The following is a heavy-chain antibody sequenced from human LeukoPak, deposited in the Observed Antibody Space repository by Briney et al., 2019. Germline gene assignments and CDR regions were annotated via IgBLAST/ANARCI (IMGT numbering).Heavy chain of an antibody. CDR1: GFTFSSYE. CDR3: VKDFYRRGYEPHVGD. CDR2: ISSSGSTI. V-gene: IGHV3-48*03. J-gene: IGHJ4*02. Sequence: GGSLRLSCAASGFTFSSYEMNWVRQAPGKGLEWVSYISSSGSTIYYADSVKGRFTISRDNAKNSLYLQMNSLRAEDTAVYYCVKDFYRRGYEPHVGDWGQGTLVTVSS. D-gene: IGHD5-12*01.